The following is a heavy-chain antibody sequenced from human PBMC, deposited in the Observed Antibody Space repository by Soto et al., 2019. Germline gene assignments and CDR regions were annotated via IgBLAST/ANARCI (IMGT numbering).Heavy chain of an antibody. J-gene: IGHJ3*02. V-gene: IGHV3-23*01. D-gene: IGHD3-22*01. CDR1: GFTFSSYA. CDR2: ISGSGGST. Sequence: GGSLRLSCAASGFTFSSYAMSWVRQAPGKGLEWVSAISGSGGSTYYADSVKGRFTISRDNSMNTLYLQMNSPRAEHMAVYYSANVTVSHCYYSSGYCSHAFDIWGQGTMVTVSS. CDR3: ANVTVSHCYYSSGYCSHAFDI.